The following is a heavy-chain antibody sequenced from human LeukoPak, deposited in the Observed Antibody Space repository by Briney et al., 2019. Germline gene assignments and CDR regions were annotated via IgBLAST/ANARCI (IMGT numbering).Heavy chain of an antibody. CDR3: AQEWIDSSGYYDHYYGMDV. CDR1: GGTFSSYA. D-gene: IGHD3-22*01. CDR2: IIPILGIA. Sequence: SVKVSCKASGGTFSSYAISWVRQAPGQGLEWMGRIIPILGIANYAQKFQGRVTITADKSTSTAYMELSSLRSEDTAVYYCAQEWIDSSGYYDHYYGMDVWGQGTTVTVSS. J-gene: IGHJ6*02. V-gene: IGHV1-69*04.